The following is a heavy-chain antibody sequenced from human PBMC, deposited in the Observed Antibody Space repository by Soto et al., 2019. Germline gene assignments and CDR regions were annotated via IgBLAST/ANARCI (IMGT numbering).Heavy chain of an antibody. CDR3: AKDLVVVVTPYVAVDV. D-gene: IGHD3-22*01. J-gene: IGHJ6*02. V-gene: IGHV3-30*18. Sequence: QVQLVESGGGVIQPGRSLRLSCAASGFTFSNYAMHWVRQAPGKGLEWVTAISYDGGNKYYPDSLKGRFTISRDTSKTTLCLQMNSLSADDTAVDSCAKDLVVVVTPYVAVDVWGQGSTVTVSS. CDR2: ISYDGGNK. CDR1: GFTFSNYA.